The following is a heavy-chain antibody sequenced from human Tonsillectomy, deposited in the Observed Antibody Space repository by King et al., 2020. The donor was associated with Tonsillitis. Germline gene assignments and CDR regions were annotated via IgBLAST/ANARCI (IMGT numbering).Heavy chain of an antibody. CDR1: GGSISSYY. J-gene: IGHJ4*02. D-gene: IGHD1-26*01. V-gene: IGHV4-59*01. Sequence: QLQESGPGLVKPSETLSLTCTVSGGSISSYYWNWIRQPPGKELEWIGYIYYSGSTNYNPSLKSRVTISVDTSQNQFSLKLTSVSAADTAAYYCSWGGRDSGSPGRVDYWGQGTLVTVSS. CDR3: SWGGRDSGSPGRVDY. CDR2: IYYSGST.